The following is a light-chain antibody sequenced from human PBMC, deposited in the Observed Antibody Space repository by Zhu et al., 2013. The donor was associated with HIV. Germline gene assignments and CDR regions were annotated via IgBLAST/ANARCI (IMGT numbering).Light chain of an antibody. CDR2: GAS. J-gene: IGKJ2*01. V-gene: IGKV3-20*01. Sequence: EIVMTQSPATLSLSPGERATLSCRASQGIYTYLAWYQQKPGQAPRLLVHGASSRAIGVPDRFSGGGSGTEFTLTISRLEPEDSAVYYCQHYGRSPPMYTFGQGTKLEI. CDR1: QGIYTY. CDR3: QHYGRSPPMYT.